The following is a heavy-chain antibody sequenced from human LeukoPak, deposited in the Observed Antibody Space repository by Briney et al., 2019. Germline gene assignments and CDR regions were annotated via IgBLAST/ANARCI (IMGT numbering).Heavy chain of an antibody. J-gene: IGHJ5*02. V-gene: IGHV1-69*04. CDR1: GGTFSSYA. D-gene: IGHD3-22*01. Sequence: SVKVSCKASGGTFSSYAISWVRQAPGQGLEWMGRIIPILGIANYAQKFQGSVTITADKSTSTAYMELSSLRSEDTAVYYCARDKDYYDSSGYYNWFDPWGQGTLVTVSS. CDR2: IIPILGIA. CDR3: ARDKDYYDSSGYYNWFDP.